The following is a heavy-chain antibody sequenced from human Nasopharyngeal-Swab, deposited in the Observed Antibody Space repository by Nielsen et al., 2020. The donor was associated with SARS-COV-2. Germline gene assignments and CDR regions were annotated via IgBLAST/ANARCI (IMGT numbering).Heavy chain of an antibody. CDR2: MNPNSGNT. V-gene: IGHV1-8*03. Sequence: WVRQAPGQGLEWMGWMNPNSGNTGYAQKFQGRVTITRNTSISTAYMELSSLRSEDTVVYYCALPSAAYYYYGMDVWGQGTTVTVSS. J-gene: IGHJ6*02. CDR3: ALPSAAYYYYGMDV. D-gene: IGHD2-2*01.